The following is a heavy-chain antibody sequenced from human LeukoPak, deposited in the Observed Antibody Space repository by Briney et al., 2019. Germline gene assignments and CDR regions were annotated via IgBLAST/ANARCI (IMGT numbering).Heavy chain of an antibody. V-gene: IGHV4-4*07. J-gene: IGHJ4*02. CDR2: IYTSGST. CDR3: ARGSRYYDSSGYYYVHFDY. Sequence: PSETLSLTCTVSGGSISSYYWSWIRQPAGKGLEWIGRIYTSGSTNYNPSLKSRVTMSVDTSKNQFSLKLSSVTAADTAVYYCARGSRYYDSSGYYYVHFDYWGQGTLVTVSS. CDR1: GGSISSYY. D-gene: IGHD3-22*01.